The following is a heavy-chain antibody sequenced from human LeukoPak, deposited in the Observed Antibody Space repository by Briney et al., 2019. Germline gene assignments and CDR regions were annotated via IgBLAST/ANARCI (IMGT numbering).Heavy chain of an antibody. J-gene: IGHJ4*02. CDR3: AKDLKPDSGYDVDH. D-gene: IGHD5-12*01. Sequence: PGGSLRLSCAASGLTFSSHWMHWVRQAPGKGLEWVSALWGNNKNIYYADSVKGRFTISRDNSGNMVYLQMSDLRVEDTAVYYCAKDLKPDSGYDVDHWGQGTLVTVSS. V-gene: IGHV3-23*01. CDR2: LWGNNKNI. CDR1: GLTFSSHW.